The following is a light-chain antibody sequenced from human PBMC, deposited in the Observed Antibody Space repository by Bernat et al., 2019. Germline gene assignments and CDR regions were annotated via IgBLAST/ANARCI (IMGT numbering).Light chain of an antibody. CDR2: GAS. Sequence: EMVMTQSPATLSVSPGETATLSCRASQSVSNRLAWYQQKPGQAPRLLIYGASTRATAIPDRFIGSGSGTDFTLTINNLQSEDFALYYCQQYDKWPRAFGQGTKVEVK. J-gene: IGKJ1*01. CDR1: QSVSNR. CDR3: QQYDKWPRA. V-gene: IGKV3-15*01.